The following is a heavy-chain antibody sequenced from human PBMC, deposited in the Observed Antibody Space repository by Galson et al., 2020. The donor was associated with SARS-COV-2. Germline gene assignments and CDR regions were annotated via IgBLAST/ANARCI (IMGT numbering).Heavy chain of an antibody. Sequence: GGSLRLSCAASGFTFSSYSMNWVRQAPGKGLEWVSSISSSSSYIYYADSVKGRFTISRDNAKNSLYLQMNSLRAEDTAVYYCARGTVHGDYRYYYYGMDVWGQGTTVTVSS. CDR2: ISSSSSYI. V-gene: IGHV3-21*01. D-gene: IGHD4-17*01. J-gene: IGHJ6*02. CDR1: GFTFSSYS. CDR3: ARGTVHGDYRYYYYGMDV.